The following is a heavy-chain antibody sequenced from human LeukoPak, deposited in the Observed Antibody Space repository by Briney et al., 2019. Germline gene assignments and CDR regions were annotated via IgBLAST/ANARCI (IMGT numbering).Heavy chain of an antibody. CDR2: ISYDGSNK. CDR3: ARDLTTTLVTPGFDY. CDR1: GFTFSSYA. D-gene: IGHD4-23*01. J-gene: IGHJ4*02. V-gene: IGHV3-30-3*01. Sequence: GGSLRLSCAASGFTFSSYAMHWVRQAPGKGLEWVAVISYDGSNKYYADSVKGRFTISRDNSKNTLYLQMSSLRAEDTAVYYCARDLTTTLVTPGFDYWGQGTLVTVSS.